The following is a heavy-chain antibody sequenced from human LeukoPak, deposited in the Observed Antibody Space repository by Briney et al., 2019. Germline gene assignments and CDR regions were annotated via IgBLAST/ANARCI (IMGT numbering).Heavy chain of an antibody. CDR1: GVTLSPYG. V-gene: IGHV3-33*08. Sequence: GGSLRLSCAASGVTLSPYGMHWVRQAPGKGLEWVAVIWYDGSNKYYADSVKGRFTISRDNSKNTLYLQMNSLRAEDTAVYYCARDSGSYRYYFYGMDVWGQGTTVTVSS. CDR2: IWYDGSNK. CDR3: ARDSGSYRYYFYGMDV. D-gene: IGHD1-26*01. J-gene: IGHJ6*02.